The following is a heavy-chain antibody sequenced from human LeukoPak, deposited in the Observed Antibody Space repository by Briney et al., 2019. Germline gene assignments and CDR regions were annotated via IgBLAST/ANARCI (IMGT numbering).Heavy chain of an antibody. CDR3: ATGDYVSGDYYYYGMDV. Sequence: PGGSLRLSCAASGFTFSSYAMSWVRQAPGKGLEWVSAISGSGGSTYYADSVKGRFTISRDNSKNTLYLQMNSLRAEDTAVYYCATGDYVSGDYYYYGMDVWGKGTTVTVSS. V-gene: IGHV3-23*01. D-gene: IGHD4-17*01. J-gene: IGHJ6*04. CDR2: ISGSGGST. CDR1: GFTFSSYA.